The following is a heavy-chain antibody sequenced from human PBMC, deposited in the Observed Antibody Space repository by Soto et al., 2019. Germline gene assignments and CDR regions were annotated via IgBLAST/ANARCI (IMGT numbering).Heavy chain of an antibody. CDR3: ARSSGGNFGIIIEGSNWFDP. CDR2: INPHGGST. J-gene: IGHJ5*02. Sequence: ASVEGSCKAPGETFTSYYLSWVRQAHGQGLEWMGVINPHGGSTKYAQKFQGRITMTRDTSRSTVYMELSSLRSDDTAIYYCARSSGGNFGIIIEGSNWFDPWGQGTLVTVSS. D-gene: IGHD3-3*01. V-gene: IGHV1-46*01. CDR1: GETFTSYY.